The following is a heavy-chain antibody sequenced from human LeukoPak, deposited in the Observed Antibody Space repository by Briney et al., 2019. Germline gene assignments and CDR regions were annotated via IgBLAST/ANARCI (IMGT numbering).Heavy chain of an antibody. CDR3: ATAQYDDFSALSIDY. D-gene: IGHD3-3*01. CDR1: GGSISSYY. V-gene: IGHV4-59*01. J-gene: IGHJ4*02. Sequence: SETLSLTCTVPGGSISSYYWSWIRQPPGKGLEWIGYIYYSGSTNYNPSLKSRVTISVDTSKNQFSLKLSSVTAADTAVYYCATAQYDDFSALSIDYWGQGTLVTVSS. CDR2: IYYSGST.